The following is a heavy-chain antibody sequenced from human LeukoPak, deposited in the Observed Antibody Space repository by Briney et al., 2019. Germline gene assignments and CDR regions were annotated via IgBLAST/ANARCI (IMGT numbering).Heavy chain of an antibody. D-gene: IGHD4-17*01. CDR2: IYYSGST. V-gene: IGHV4-59*01. Sequence: PSETLSLTCTVSGGSISSYYWSWIRQPPGKGLEWIGYIYYSGSTNYNPSLKSRVTISVDTSKNQFSLKLSSVTAADTAVYYCARSHSHYGDYPYAFDIWGQGTMVTVSS. CDR3: ARSHSHYGDYPYAFDI. CDR1: GGSISSYY. J-gene: IGHJ3*02.